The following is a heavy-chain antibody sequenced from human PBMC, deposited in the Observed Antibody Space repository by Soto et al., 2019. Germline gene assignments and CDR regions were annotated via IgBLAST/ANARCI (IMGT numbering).Heavy chain of an antibody. CDR1: GFTFSSYW. CDR2: VNSDETTT. CDR3: ARVGTGRYDFDD. Sequence: EVQLVESGGGLVQPGGSLRLSCAASGFTFSSYWMHWVRQAPGEGLVWVSRVNSDETTTSYADSVKGRFTISRDNARNTLHLPMNSLRAEDTAVYYCARVGTGRYDFDDRGQGTLVTVSS. D-gene: IGHD1-26*01. V-gene: IGHV3-74*01. J-gene: IGHJ4*02.